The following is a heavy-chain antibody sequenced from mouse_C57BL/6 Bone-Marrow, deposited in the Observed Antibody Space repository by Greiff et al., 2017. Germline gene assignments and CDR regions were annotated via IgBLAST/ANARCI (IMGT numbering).Heavy chain of an antibody. V-gene: IGHV1-61*01. D-gene: IGHD2-3*01. CDR3: ARHGYYRWYAMDY. CDR1: GYTFTSYW. Sequence: QVQLQQPGAELVRPGSSVKLSCKASGYTFTSYWMDWVKPRPGQGLEWIGNIYPSDSETHYNQKFKDKATLTVDKSSSTAYMQLSSLTSEDSAVYYCARHGYYRWYAMDYWGQGTSVTVSS. CDR2: IYPSDSET. J-gene: IGHJ4*01.